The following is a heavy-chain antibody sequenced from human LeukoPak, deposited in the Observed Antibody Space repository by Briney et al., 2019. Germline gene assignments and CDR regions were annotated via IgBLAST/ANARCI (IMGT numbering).Heavy chain of an antibody. Sequence: SVKVSSKASGGTFSSYTISWVRQAPGQGLKWMGGIIPILGIANYAQKFQGRVTITAEKSTSTAYMELSSLRSEDTAVYYCARDSDTAPFDPWGQGTLVTVSS. CDR2: IIPILGIA. V-gene: IGHV1-69*04. CDR3: ARDSDTAPFDP. J-gene: IGHJ5*02. D-gene: IGHD5-18*01. CDR1: GGTFSSYT.